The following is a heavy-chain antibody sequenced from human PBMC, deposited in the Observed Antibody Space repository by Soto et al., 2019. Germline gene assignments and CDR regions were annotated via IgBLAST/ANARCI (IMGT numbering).Heavy chain of an antibody. CDR2: ISYGGINN. Sequence: QVQLVESGGGVVQPGRSLRLSCAASGFTFSNFPMHWVREAPGKGLEWVAVISYGGINNYYADSVKGRFTISRDDSKNTVYLQINGLRPEDTAVYFSARTTVVSGTPDFDYWGQGTLVTVSS. V-gene: IGHV3-30-3*01. J-gene: IGHJ4*02. D-gene: IGHD4-4*01. CDR1: GFTFSNFP. CDR3: ARTTVVSGTPDFDY.